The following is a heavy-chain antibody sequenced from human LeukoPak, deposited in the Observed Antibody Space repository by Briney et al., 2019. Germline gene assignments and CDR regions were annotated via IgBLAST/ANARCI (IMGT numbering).Heavy chain of an antibody. CDR1: GYTFTGYY. Sequence: ASVKVSCKASGYTFTGYYMHWVRQAPGQGLEWMGWINPNSGGTNYAQKFQGRVTMTRDTSISIAYMELSRLRSDDTAVYYCASSTMIVVVIGYWGQGTLVTVSS. D-gene: IGHD3-22*01. V-gene: IGHV1-2*02. CDR2: INPNSGGT. CDR3: ASSTMIVVVIGY. J-gene: IGHJ4*02.